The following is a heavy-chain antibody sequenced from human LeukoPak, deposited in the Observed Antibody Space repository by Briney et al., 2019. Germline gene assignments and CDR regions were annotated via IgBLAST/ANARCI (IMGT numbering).Heavy chain of an antibody. CDR2: IYYTGST. CDR3: ARENGYNYDY. J-gene: IGHJ4*02. Sequence: SETLSLTCTVSGGSISSSSYYWSWIRQPPGKGLEWIGSIYYTGSTNYNPSLKSRVTISVDTSKNQFSLKLSSVTAAETAVYYCARENGYNYDYWGQGTLVTVSS. CDR1: GGSISSSSYY. V-gene: IGHV4-61*01. D-gene: IGHD5-24*01.